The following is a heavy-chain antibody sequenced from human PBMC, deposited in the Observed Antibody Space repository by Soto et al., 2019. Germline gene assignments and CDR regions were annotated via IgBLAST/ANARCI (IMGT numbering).Heavy chain of an antibody. Sequence: QVQLVQSGAEMKKPGASVKVSCKASGYSFSRYAGHWVRQAPGQRLEWMGWINAGTGQTKNSQTFQGRVTFTRDTSARTAYMELTSLRSDDTAVYYCASGRGGWYFDNWGQGTLVTVSS. CDR2: INAGTGQT. J-gene: IGHJ4*02. CDR1: GYSFSRYA. D-gene: IGHD6-19*01. V-gene: IGHV1-3*01. CDR3: ASGRGGWYFDN.